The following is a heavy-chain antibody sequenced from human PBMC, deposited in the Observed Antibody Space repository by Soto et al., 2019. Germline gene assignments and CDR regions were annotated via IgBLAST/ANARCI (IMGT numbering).Heavy chain of an antibody. CDR3: AKPPERCLQFGCFDP. Sequence: GGSLRLSCAASGFTFSSYAMSWVRQAPGKGLEWVSAISGSGGITYYADSVKGRFTISRDNSKNPLYLQMNSLRAEDTVLYYCAKPPERCLQFGCFDPWGQGTLVTVSS. CDR1: GFTFSSYA. J-gene: IGHJ5*02. V-gene: IGHV3-23*01. D-gene: IGHD1-1*01. CDR2: ISGSGGIT.